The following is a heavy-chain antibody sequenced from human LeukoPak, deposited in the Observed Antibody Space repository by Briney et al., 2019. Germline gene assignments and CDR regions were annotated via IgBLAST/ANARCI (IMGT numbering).Heavy chain of an antibody. CDR3: ARANSLMFRGVITYFDS. V-gene: IGHV3-48*02. CDR1: GFSFSSSG. J-gene: IGHJ4*02. D-gene: IGHD3-10*01. CDR2: ISDSSAII. Sequence: GGSLRLSCAASGFSFSSSGMHWVRQAPGKGLDYVAYISDSSAIIYYGDSVKGRFTISRDNAKNSLYLQMNRLRDEDTAVYFCARANSLMFRGVITYFDSWGQGTLVTVSS.